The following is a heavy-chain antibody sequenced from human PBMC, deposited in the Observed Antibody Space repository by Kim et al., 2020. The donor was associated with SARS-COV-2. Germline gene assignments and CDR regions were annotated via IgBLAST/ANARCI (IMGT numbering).Heavy chain of an antibody. J-gene: IGHJ6*03. CDR3: ARVNYDIGGQVIGYNHYYYYMDV. CDR2: ISAYNDNT. D-gene: IGHD3-22*01. CDR1: DYTFTSYG. Sequence: ASVKVSCKASDYTFTSYGISWVRQAPGQGLEWMGWISAYNDNTNYAQKFQGRVTMTTDTSTNTAYMELRSLTSDDTAVYYCARVNYDIGGQVIGYNHYYYYMDVWGKGTTVTVSS. V-gene: IGHV1-18*01.